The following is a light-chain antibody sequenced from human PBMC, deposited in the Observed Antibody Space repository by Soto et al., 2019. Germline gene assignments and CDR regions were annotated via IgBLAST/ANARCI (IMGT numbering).Light chain of an antibody. CDR1: SSDVGAYNF. V-gene: IGLV2-14*01. J-gene: IGLJ3*02. CDR2: EVS. Sequence: QSALTQPASVSGSPGQSITISCTGTSSDVGAYNFVSWYQHHPGTAPKLMIYEVSNRPSGASNRFSGSKPGNTASLTISGLQTEDEADYYCYSYRGSNAWVFGGGTKVTVL. CDR3: YSYRGSNAWV.